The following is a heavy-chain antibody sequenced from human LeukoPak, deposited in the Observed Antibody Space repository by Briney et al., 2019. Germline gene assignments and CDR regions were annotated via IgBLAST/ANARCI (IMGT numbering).Heavy chain of an antibody. J-gene: IGHJ4*02. CDR1: GFTFSSYA. Sequence: PGGSLRLSCAASGFTFSSYAMSWVRQAPGKGLEWVSAISGSGGSTYYADSVKGRFTISRDNSKNTLYLQMNSLRAEDTAVYYCAAMYYYDSSGSPLDYWGQGTLDTVSS. CDR3: AAMYYYDSSGSPLDY. V-gene: IGHV3-23*01. D-gene: IGHD3-22*01. CDR2: ISGSGGST.